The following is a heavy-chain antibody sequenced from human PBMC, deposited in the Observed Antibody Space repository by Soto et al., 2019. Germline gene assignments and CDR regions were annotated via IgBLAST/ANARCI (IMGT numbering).Heavy chain of an antibody. CDR2: ISSYNGNT. CDR3: AREGRVAGNYYYYYMDV. D-gene: IGHD6-19*01. V-gene: IGHV1-18*01. CDR1: GYAFSTYD. J-gene: IGHJ6*03. Sequence: GASVKVSCKASGYAFSTYDISWVRQAPGQGLEWMGWISSYNGNTNYAQNLQGRVTMTTDTSTSTAYLELRSLRSDDTAVYYCAREGRVAGNYYYYYMDVWGTGTTVTVSS.